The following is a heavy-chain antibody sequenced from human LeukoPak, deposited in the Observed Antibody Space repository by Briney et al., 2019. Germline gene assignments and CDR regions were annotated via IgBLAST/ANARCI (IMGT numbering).Heavy chain of an antibody. J-gene: IGHJ3*02. CDR2: ISGSGGST. Sequence: GGSLRLSCAASGFTFRSYAMSWVRQAPGKGLEWVSAISGSGGSTYYADSVKGRFTISRDNSKNTLYLQMNSLRAEDTAVYYCARATMKAGAFDIWGQGTMVTVSS. D-gene: IGHD3-22*01. V-gene: IGHV3-23*01. CDR3: ARATMKAGAFDI. CDR1: GFTFRSYA.